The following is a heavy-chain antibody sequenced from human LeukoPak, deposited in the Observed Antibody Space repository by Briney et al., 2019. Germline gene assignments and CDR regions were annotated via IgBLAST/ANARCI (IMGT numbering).Heavy chain of an antibody. Sequence: ASVKVSCKASGYTFTGYYMNWVRQAPGQGLEWMGWINPNSGGTNYAQKFQGRVTMTRDTSISTAYMELSRLRSDDTAVYYCARNRYSYGHHDYWGQGTLVTVSS. CDR1: GYTFTGYY. CDR2: INPNSGGT. D-gene: IGHD5-18*01. V-gene: IGHV1-2*02. CDR3: ARNRYSYGHHDY. J-gene: IGHJ4*02.